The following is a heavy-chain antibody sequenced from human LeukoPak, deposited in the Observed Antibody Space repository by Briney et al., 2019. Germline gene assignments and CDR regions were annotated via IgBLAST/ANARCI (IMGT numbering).Heavy chain of an antibody. V-gene: IGHV4-38-2*01. CDR2: IYHSGST. Sequence: SETLSLTCAVSGYSISSGYYWGWIRQPPGKGLEWIGSIYHSGSTYYNPSLKSRVTISVDTSKNQFSLKLSSVTAAETAVYYCARVSGRVRGVIRNYYFDYWGQGTLVTVSS. J-gene: IGHJ4*02. CDR3: ARVSGRVRGVIRNYYFDY. CDR1: GYSISSGYY. D-gene: IGHD3-10*01.